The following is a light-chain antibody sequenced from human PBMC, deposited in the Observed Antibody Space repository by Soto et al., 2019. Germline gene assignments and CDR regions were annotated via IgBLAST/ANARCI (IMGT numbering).Light chain of an antibody. CDR1: SRDVGGYNY. Sequence: QSVLTQPASVSGSPGQSITISCTGTSRDVGGYNYVSWHQQHPGKAPKVIITEVSNRPSGVSNRFSGSKSGSTASLTISGLQAEDEADYYCSSYVNYNTFVVFGGGTKLTVL. CDR3: SSYVNYNTFVV. V-gene: IGLV2-14*01. J-gene: IGLJ2*01. CDR2: EVS.